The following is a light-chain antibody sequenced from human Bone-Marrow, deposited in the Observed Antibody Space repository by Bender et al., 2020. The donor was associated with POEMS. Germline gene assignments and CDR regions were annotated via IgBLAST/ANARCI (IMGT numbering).Light chain of an antibody. J-gene: IGLJ2*01. CDR3: SSYRHRDNVI. CDR2: EVT. V-gene: IGLV2-8*01. CDR1: SSDVGSYNY. Sequence: QSALTQPASVSGSPGQSITISCTGTSSDVGSYNYVSWYQQNPGKVPKLMIYEVTKRPSGVPDRFSGSKSGNTASLTVSGLQAEDEADYYCSSYRHRDNVIFGGGTKLTVL.